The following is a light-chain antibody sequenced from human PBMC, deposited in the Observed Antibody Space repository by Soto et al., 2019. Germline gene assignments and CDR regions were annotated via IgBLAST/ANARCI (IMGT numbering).Light chain of an antibody. V-gene: IGLV2-23*02. Sequence: QSALTRPASVSGSPGQSITISCTGTNSNVGNYNLVSWYQQHPGRAPKLLIYEVTKRPSGVSNRFSASKSGNTASLTISGLQAEEEADYYCCSYAGRSDYVFGTGTKLTVL. CDR3: CSYAGRSDYV. CDR1: NSNVGNYNL. CDR2: EVT. J-gene: IGLJ1*01.